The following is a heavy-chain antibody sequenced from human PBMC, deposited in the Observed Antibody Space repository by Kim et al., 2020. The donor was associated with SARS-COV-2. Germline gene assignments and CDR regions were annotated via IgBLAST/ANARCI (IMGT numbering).Heavy chain of an antibody. V-gene: IGHV3-64D*06. CDR3: VKQMDC. CDR2: INTNGGRT. J-gene: IGHJ4*02. D-gene: IGHD2-21*02. CDR1: GFTFSDEI. Sequence: GGSLRLSCAASGFTFSDEIMHWVRQAPGKGLEYVSGINTNGGRTYYADSVKGRFTISRDNSKNTLYLQMSSLRPDDTAVYYCVKQMDCWGQGTQVAVSS.